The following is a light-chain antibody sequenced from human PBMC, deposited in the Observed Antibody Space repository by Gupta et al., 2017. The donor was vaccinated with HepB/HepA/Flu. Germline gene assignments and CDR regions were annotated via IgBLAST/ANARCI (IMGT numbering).Light chain of an antibody. V-gene: IGKV3-20*01. Sequence: EIVLTQSPATLSLSPGGRATLPCRASQPVGNIYVAWYQQKPGQAPRLLISGASSRAAGIPDRFSGSGSGTDFSLTINRLEPEDFAVYYCQQWANSGWTFGQGTKVEIK. J-gene: IGKJ1*01. CDR1: QPVGNIY. CDR3: QQWANSGWT. CDR2: GAS.